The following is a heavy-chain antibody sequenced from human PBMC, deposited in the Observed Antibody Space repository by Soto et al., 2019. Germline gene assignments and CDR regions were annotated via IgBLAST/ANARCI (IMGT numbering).Heavy chain of an antibody. CDR2: IIPIFGTA. J-gene: IGHJ5*02. D-gene: IGHD3-22*01. Sequence: GASVKVSCKASGYSFSTFGIAWVRQAPGQGLEWMGGIIPIFGTANYAQKFQGRVTITADESTSTAYMELSSLRSEDTAVYYCARDGVTYYYDSSPRGTFWFDPWGQGTLVTVSS. CDR1: GYSFSTFG. CDR3: ARDGVTYYYDSSPRGTFWFDP. V-gene: IGHV1-69*13.